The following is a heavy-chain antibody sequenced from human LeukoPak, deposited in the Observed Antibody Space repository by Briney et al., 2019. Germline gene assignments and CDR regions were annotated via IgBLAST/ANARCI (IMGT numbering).Heavy chain of an antibody. V-gene: IGHV3-33*01. J-gene: IGHJ4*02. Sequence: GGSLRLSCAATGFTFNDYGMHWVRQAPGKGLEWVSVIWTDGTNRYYADSVKGRFTISRDNSRNTVYLKMNSLRPEDRGVYYCARDAQRGFDYSNSLQYWGQGTPVTVST. CDR2: IWTDGTNR. D-gene: IGHD4-11*01. CDR3: ARDAQRGFDYSNSLQY. CDR1: GFTFNDYG.